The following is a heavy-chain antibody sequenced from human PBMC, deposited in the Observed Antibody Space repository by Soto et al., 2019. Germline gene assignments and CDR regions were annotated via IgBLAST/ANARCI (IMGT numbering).Heavy chain of an antibody. V-gene: IGHV4-59*08. D-gene: IGHD1-7*01. J-gene: IGHJ5*02. CDR2: IYYSGST. CDR3: ARHISSGTNIAAIRAFDP. Sequence: QVQLQESGPGLVKPSETLSLTCTVSGGSINSYYWSWIRQPPGKGLEWIGYIYYSGSTNYNPSLKRRITNTADTSKNQFPLKLSSVTAADTAVYYCARHISSGTNIAAIRAFDPWGQGTLVTVSS. CDR1: GGSINSYY.